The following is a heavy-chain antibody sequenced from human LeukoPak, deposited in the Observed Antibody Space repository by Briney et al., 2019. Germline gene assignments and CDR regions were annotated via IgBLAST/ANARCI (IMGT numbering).Heavy chain of an antibody. V-gene: IGHV4-59*08. Sequence: SETLSLTCTVSGGSISSYYWSWIRQPPGKGLERIGYIYYSGSTNYNPSLKSRVTISVDTSKNQFSLKLSSVTAADTAVYYCARLPCGGDCSIDYWGQGTLVTVSS. CDR3: ARLPCGGDCSIDY. CDR2: IYYSGST. D-gene: IGHD2-21*02. J-gene: IGHJ4*02. CDR1: GGSISSYY.